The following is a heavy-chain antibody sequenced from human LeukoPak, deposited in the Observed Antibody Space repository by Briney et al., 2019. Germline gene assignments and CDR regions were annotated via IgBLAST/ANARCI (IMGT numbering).Heavy chain of an antibody. D-gene: IGHD2-2*01. CDR1: GFTFSSYA. Sequence: GGSLRLSCAASGFTFSSYAMSWVRQAPGKGLEWVSAISGSGGSTYYADSVKGRFTISRDNSKNTLYLQMNSLRAEDTAVYYCAKDKQLYCSSTSCYGRDAFDIWGQGTMVTVSS. CDR2: ISGSGGST. J-gene: IGHJ3*02. CDR3: AKDKQLYCSSTSCYGRDAFDI. V-gene: IGHV3-23*01.